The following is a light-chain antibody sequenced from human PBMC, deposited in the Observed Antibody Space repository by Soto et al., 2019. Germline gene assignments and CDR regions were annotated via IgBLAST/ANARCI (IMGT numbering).Light chain of an antibody. J-gene: IGKJ4*01. CDR2: DAS. Sequence: EIVFTQSPFTLSLSPGERATLSCRATRSVNNFVAWYQQKPGQAPSLLISDASNRATGIPDRFSGSGSGTDFTLTINSLEPEDFAVYFCHQRAGWPPTFGGGTKVDIK. CDR3: HQRAGWPPT. V-gene: IGKV3-11*01. CDR1: RSVNNF.